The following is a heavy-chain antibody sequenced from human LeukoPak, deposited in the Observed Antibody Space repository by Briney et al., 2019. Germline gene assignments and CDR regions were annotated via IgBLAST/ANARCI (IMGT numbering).Heavy chain of an antibody. CDR3: ARVGSGSFDY. CDR1: GGSISTYY. J-gene: IGHJ4*02. V-gene: IGHV4-59*01. Sequence: PSETLSLTCTVSGGSISTYYWSWIRQPPGKGLEWIGYSYYSGSTYCNPSLKTRVTISVDTSKNQFSLKLTSVTAADTAAYYCARVGSGSFDYWGQGTLVTVSS. CDR2: SYYSGST. D-gene: IGHD6-19*01.